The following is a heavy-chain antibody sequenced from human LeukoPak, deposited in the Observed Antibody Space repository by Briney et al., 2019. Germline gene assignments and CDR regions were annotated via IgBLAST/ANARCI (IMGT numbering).Heavy chain of an antibody. CDR2: IYYSGST. D-gene: IGHD3-10*01. CDR1: GGSISSHY. Sequence: SETLSLTCTVSGGSISSHYWSWIRQPPGKGLEWIGYIYYSGSTNYNPSLKSRVTISVDTSKNQFSLKLSSVTAADTAVYYRARVGGTSHALDYWGQGTLVTVSS. V-gene: IGHV4-59*11. J-gene: IGHJ4*02. CDR3: ARVGGTSHALDY.